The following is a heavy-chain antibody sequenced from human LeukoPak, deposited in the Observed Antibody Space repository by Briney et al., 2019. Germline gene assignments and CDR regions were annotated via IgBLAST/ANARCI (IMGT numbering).Heavy chain of an antibody. CDR1: GFTFSRYG. Sequence: PGGSLGLSCAASGFTFSRYGMHWVRQAPGKGLEWVAVTWYDGSNTYYADSVKGRFTISRGNSKNTLYLQMSSLRADDTAVYYCARAADFGSGSYYRDAFDVWGHGTMVIVSS. D-gene: IGHD3-10*01. CDR2: TWYDGSNT. J-gene: IGHJ3*01. CDR3: ARAADFGSGSYYRDAFDV. V-gene: IGHV3-33*08.